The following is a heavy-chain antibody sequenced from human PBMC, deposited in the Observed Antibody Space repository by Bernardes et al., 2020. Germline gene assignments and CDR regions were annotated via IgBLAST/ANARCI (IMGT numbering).Heavy chain of an antibody. Sequence: GGSLRLSCAASGFAFSDSTVHWVRQSSGKGLEWIGRIRSTARNYPTAYAASVKGRFTFSRDESKKTAFLQMDNLKTEDTAVYFCSRSVPETAMLDWGQGTLVTVSS. V-gene: IGHV3-73*01. CDR3: SRSVPETAMLD. D-gene: IGHD2-2*01. J-gene: IGHJ4*02. CDR2: IRSTARNYPT. CDR1: GFAFSDST.